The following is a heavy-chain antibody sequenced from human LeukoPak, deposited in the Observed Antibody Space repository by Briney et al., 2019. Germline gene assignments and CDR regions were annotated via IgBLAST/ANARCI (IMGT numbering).Heavy chain of an antibody. CDR1: GFTFSSYA. D-gene: IGHD6-19*01. V-gene: IGHV3-23*01. CDR2: MSGSGGST. CDR3: AKGSIAVALFDS. Sequence: GGSLRLSCAASGFTFSSYAMSWVRQAPGKGLEWVSAMSGSGGSTYYADSVKGRFTISRDNSKNTLYMQMSSLRAEDTAVYYCAKGSIAVALFDSWGQGTLVTVSS. J-gene: IGHJ4*02.